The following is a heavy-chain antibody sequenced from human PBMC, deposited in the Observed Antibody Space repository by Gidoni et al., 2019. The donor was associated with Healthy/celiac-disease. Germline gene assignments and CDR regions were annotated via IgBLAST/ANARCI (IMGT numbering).Heavy chain of an antibody. Sequence: EVQLVESGGGLVQPGRSLSLSCAASGFTFDDYAMDWVRQAPGKGLGWVSGISWNSGSIGYADSGKGRFTISRDNAKNSLYLQMNSLRAEETALYYCAKESGESSGWYFDYWGQGTLVTVSS. CDR3: AKESGESSGWYFDY. V-gene: IGHV3-9*01. D-gene: IGHD6-19*01. CDR1: GFTFDDYA. J-gene: IGHJ4*02. CDR2: ISWNSGSI.